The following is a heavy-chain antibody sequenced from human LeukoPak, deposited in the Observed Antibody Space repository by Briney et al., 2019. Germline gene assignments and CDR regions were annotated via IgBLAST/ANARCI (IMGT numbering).Heavy chain of an antibody. V-gene: IGHV4-59*01. J-gene: IGHJ6*03. D-gene: IGHD5-12*01. CDR2: IHYSGST. CDR1: GGSISSYY. CDR3: ARVYSGYDYYYCYYMDV. Sequence: SETLSLTCTVSGGSISSYYWSWIRQPPGKGLEWIGYIHYSGSTNYNPSLKSRVTISVDTSKNQFSLKLSSVTAADTAVYYCARVYSGYDYYYCYYMDVWGKGTTVTISS.